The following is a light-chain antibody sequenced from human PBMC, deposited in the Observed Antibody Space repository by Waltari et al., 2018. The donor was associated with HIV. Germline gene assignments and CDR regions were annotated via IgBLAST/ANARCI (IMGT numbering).Light chain of an antibody. CDR2: DT. Sequence: SYVLTQAPSLSVAPGQAASITCGGNNIGVKTVHWYQQRAGQAPVLVVHDTDRPSGIPERFSGSNSGNTATLTISRVEAGDEADYYCQVWDESSEHVVFGGGTKVTVL. V-gene: IGLV3-21*02. J-gene: IGLJ2*01. CDR3: QVWDESSEHVV. CDR1: NIGVKT.